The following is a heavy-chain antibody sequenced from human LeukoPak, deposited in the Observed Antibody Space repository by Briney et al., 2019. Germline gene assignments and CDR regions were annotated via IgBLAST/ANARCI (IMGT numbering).Heavy chain of an antibody. CDR1: GFTFSSYA. CDR2: ISGSGGST. CDR3: AKFPPQIIMVRGVNWFDP. J-gene: IGHJ5*02. D-gene: IGHD3-10*01. Sequence: GGSLRLSCAASGFTFSSYAMSWVRQAPGKGLEWVSAISGSGGSTYYADSVKGRFTISRDNSKNTLYLQMNSLRAEDTAVYYCAKFPPQIIMVRGVNWFDPWGQGTLVTVSS. V-gene: IGHV3-23*01.